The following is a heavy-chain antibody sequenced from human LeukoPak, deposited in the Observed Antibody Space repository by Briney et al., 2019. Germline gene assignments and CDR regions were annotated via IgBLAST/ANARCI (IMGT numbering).Heavy chain of an antibody. D-gene: IGHD2-2*01. CDR2: INHSGST. V-gene: IGHV4-34*01. CDR3: ARGLGSTSQSYYFDY. J-gene: IGHJ4*02. CDR1: GGSFSGYY. Sequence: SETLSLTCAVYGGSFSGYYWSWIRQPPGKELEWIGEINHSGSTNYNPSLKSRVTISVDTSKNQFSLKLSSVTAADTAVYYCARGLGSTSQSYYFDYWGQGTLVTVSS.